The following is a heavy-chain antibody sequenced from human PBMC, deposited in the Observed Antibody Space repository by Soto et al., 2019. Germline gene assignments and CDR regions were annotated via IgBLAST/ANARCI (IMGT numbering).Heavy chain of an antibody. CDR2: ISYDGSNK. CDR1: GFTFSSYA. V-gene: IGHV3-30-3*01. CDR3: ARAGPDAFDI. J-gene: IGHJ3*02. Sequence: PGGSLRLSCAASGFTFSSYAMHWVRQAPGKGLEWVAVISYDGSNKYYADSVKGRFTISRDNSKNTLYLQMNSLRAEDTAVYYCARAGPDAFDIWGQGTVVTVSS.